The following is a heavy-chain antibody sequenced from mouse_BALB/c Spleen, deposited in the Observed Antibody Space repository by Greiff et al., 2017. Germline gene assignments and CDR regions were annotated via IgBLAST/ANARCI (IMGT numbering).Heavy chain of an antibody. CDR2: IYPSDSYT. CDR3: TRGKTVDY. J-gene: IGHJ4*01. CDR1: GYTFTSYW. Sequence: QVQLKQPGAELVRPGASVKLSCKASGYTFTSYWINWVKQRPGQGLEWIGNIYPSDSYTNYNQKFKDKATLTVDKSSSTAYMQLSSPTSEDSAVYYCTRGKTVDYWGQGTSVTVSS. V-gene: IGHV1-69*02.